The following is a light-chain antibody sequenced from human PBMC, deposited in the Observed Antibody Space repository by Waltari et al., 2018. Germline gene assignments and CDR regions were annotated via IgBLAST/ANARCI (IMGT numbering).Light chain of an antibody. CDR1: QSVGRA. V-gene: IGKV3-20*01. J-gene: IGKJ1*01. CDR3: QHYVRLPVT. CDR2: DAS. Sequence: VLTQSPGTLSLSPGERATLSCRASQSVGRALAWYQQKPGQAPRLLIYDASIRATGGPDRFSGSGSGTDFSLTISRLEPEDVAVYNCQHYVRLPVTFGQGTKVE.